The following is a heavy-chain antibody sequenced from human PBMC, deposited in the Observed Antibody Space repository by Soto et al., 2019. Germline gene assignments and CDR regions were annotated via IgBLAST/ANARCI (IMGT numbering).Heavy chain of an antibody. CDR3: ARTTVTASYYCMDV. CDR2: ISTYNGNT. CDR1: GYTCTNYG. J-gene: IGHJ6*03. D-gene: IGHD4-17*01. Sequence: QVQLVQCGAEVKQPGASVKVSCKASGYTCTNYGFTWVRQAPGQGLEWMGWISTYNGNTKYAQKVQGRLTMTTDTSTSTANMELTSLRSDDTAVYYCARTTVTASYYCMDVWGKGTTVTVSS. V-gene: IGHV1-18*01.